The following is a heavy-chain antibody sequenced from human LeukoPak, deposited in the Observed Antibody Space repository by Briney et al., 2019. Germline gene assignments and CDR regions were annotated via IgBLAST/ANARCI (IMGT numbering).Heavy chain of an antibody. V-gene: IGHV1-69*04. Sequence: SVKVSRKASGGTFSSYAISWVGQAPGQGLEWMGRIIPILGIANYAQKFQGRVTITSDKSTSTAYMELSSLRSEDTAVYYCARDHSSRTPFDPWGQGTLVTVSS. CDR1: GGTFSSYA. CDR3: ARDHSSRTPFDP. D-gene: IGHD6-13*01. CDR2: IIPILGIA. J-gene: IGHJ5*02.